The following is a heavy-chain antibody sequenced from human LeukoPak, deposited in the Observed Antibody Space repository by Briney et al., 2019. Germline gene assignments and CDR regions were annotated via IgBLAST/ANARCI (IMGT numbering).Heavy chain of an antibody. CDR3: AKVGLTVTTILDYFDY. CDR1: GFTFSSYG. J-gene: IGHJ4*02. CDR2: ISSGGNT. V-gene: IGHV3-23*01. D-gene: IGHD4-11*01. Sequence: AGGSLRLSCAASGFTFSSYGMSWVRQAPGKGLEWVSAISSGGNTYYADSVKGRFTISRDNSKNTLFLQMNSLRAEDTAVYYCAKVGLTVTTILDYFDYWGQGTLVTVSS.